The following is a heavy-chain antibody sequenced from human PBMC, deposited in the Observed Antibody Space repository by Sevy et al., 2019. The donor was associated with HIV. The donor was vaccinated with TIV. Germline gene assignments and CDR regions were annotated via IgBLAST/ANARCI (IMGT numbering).Heavy chain of an antibody. CDR1: GYIFTNYP. CDR3: ARDSAGSGHYYLDYFDY. J-gene: IGHJ4*02. CDR2: IRTSNRET. V-gene: IGHV1-18*03. D-gene: IGHD3-22*01. Sequence: ASVKVSCKASGYIFTNYPICWVRQAPGQGLEWMGCIRTSNRETKYTQKLQGRAIMTTDTTTSTVYMDLRNLRSDDMAVYYCARDSAGSGHYYLDYFDYGGQGTLVTVS.